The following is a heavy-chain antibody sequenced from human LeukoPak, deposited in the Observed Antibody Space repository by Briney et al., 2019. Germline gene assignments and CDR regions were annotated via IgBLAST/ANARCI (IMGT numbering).Heavy chain of an antibody. CDR2: IYYSGST. V-gene: IGHV4-59*01. Sequence: KPSETLSLTCTVSGGSISSYYWSWIRQPPGKGLEWIGYIYYSGSTNYNPSLKSRVAISVDTSKNQFSLKLSSVTAADTAVYYCARVGIAAAGTGRPYYFDYWGQGTLVTVSS. J-gene: IGHJ4*02. CDR1: GGSISSYY. D-gene: IGHD6-13*01. CDR3: ARVGIAAAGTGRPYYFDY.